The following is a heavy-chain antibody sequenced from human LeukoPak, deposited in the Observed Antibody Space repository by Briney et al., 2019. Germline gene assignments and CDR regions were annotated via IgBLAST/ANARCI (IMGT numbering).Heavy chain of an antibody. CDR2: ISSSSSTI. CDR1: XS. D-gene: IGHD2-15*01. CDR3: ARDPQDIVVVVAATYYNWFDP. V-gene: IGHV3-48*02. J-gene: IGHJ5*02. Sequence: XSXXWVRQAXGKGLEWASYISSSSSTIYYADSVKGRFTISRDNAKNSLYLQMNSQRDEDTAVYYCARDPQDIVVVVAATYYNWFDPWGQGTLVTVSS.